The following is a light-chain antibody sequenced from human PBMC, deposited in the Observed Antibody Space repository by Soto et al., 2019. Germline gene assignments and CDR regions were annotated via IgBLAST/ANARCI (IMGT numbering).Light chain of an antibody. J-gene: IGLJ2*01. CDR2: AVT. Sequence: QPASVSGSPGQSITISCTGTATDVGAYNYVSWYQQHPGRAPKLIIYAVTDRPSGVADRFSGSKSGDTASLTISGLQAEDEAHYYCSSFTSSTTLLFGGGTKLTGL. CDR3: SSFTSSTTLL. V-gene: IGLV2-14*01. CDR1: ATDVGAYNY.